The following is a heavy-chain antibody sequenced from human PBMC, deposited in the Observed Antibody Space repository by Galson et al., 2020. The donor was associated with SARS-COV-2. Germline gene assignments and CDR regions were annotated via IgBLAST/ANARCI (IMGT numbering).Heavy chain of an antibody. Sequence: ASVKVSCKASGYTFTGYYMHWVRQAPGQGLEWMGWINPNSGGTNYAQKFQGRVTMTRDTSISTAYMELSRLRSDDTAVYYCARVGGIRYFDWSYNYWGQGTLVTVSS. J-gene: IGHJ4*02. D-gene: IGHD3-9*01. CDR3: ARVGGIRYFDWSYNY. CDR1: GYTFTGYY. CDR2: INPNSGGT. V-gene: IGHV1-2*02.